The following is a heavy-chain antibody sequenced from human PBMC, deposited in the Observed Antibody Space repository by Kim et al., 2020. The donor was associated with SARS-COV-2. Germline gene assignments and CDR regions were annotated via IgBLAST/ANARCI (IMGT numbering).Heavy chain of an antibody. Sequence: SETLSLTCGVSGGSFNNYYWSWLRQAPGRGLEWIGEINHSGGTNYSPSLKSRVTISIDTSKNQFSLRLTSLTAADTAVYYCAREYCDSWPAPINYYYGM. V-gene: IGHV4-34*01. CDR2: INHSGGT. J-gene: IGHJ6*01. CDR1: GGSFNNYY. D-gene: IGHD2-21*01. CDR3: AREYCDSWPAPINYYYGM.